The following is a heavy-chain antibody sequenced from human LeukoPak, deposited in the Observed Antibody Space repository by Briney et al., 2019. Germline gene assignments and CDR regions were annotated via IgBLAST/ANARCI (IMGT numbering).Heavy chain of an antibody. CDR1: GFTFSSYE. Sequence: GGPLRLSCAASGFTFSSYEMNWVRQAPGKGLEWVSYISRSGSDMYYADSVKGRFTISRDKAKNSLYLQMNSLRAEDTAVYYCARRYGGYGDFWGQGTLVTVSS. D-gene: IGHD4-17*01. CDR3: ARRYGGYGDF. J-gene: IGHJ4*02. CDR2: ISRSGSDM. V-gene: IGHV3-48*03.